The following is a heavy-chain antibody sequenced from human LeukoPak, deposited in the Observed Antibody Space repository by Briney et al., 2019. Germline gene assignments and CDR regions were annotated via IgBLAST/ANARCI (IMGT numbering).Heavy chain of an antibody. CDR1: GFTFSSYA. Sequence: GGSLRLSCAASGFTFSSYAMSWVRQAPGKGLEWVSIIYSDGNTYYADSVKGRFTISRDNSKNTLYLQINSLRAEDTAVYYCARDPGYDYGFDYWGQGTLVTVSS. CDR3: ARDPGYDYGFDY. J-gene: IGHJ4*02. CDR2: IYSDGNT. V-gene: IGHV3-66*01. D-gene: IGHD5-18*01.